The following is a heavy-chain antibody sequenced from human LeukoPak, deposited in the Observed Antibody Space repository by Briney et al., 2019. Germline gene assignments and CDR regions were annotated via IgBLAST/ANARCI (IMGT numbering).Heavy chain of an antibody. CDR2: IYYSGST. V-gene: IGHV4-39*01. Sequence: SETLSLTCTVSGGSISSSSYYWGWIRQPPGKGLEWIGSIYYSGSTYYNPSLKSRVTISVDTSKNQFSLKLSSVTAADTAVYYCARQEVEMATIYCGGDFDYWGQGTLVTVSS. CDR3: ARQEVEMATIYCGGDFDY. CDR1: GGSISSSSYY. J-gene: IGHJ4*02. D-gene: IGHD5-24*01.